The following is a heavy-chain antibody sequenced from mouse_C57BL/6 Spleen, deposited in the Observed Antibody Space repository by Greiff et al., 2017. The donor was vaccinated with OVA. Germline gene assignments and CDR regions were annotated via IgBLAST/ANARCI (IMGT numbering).Heavy chain of an antibody. CDR3: ARGGFAY. CDR2: ILPGSGST. V-gene: IGHV1-9*01. J-gene: IGHJ3*01. Sequence: QVQLQQSGAELVKPGASVKLSCKASGYTFTGYWIDWVKQRPGHGLEWIGEILPGSGSTNYNEKFKGKATFTADKSSNTASMQLSSLTAKDSAICYCARGGFAYWGQGTMVTVSA. CDR1: GYTFTGYW.